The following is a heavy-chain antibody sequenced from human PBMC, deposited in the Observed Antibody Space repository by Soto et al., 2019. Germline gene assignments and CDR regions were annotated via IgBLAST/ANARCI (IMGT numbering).Heavy chain of an antibody. CDR1: GYTFTSYG. J-gene: IGHJ4*02. Sequence: QVQLVQSGAEVKKPGASVKVSCKASGYTFTSYGISWVRQAPGQGLEWMGWISAYNGNTKYAEKLQGRVTMITDRSTTTAYMQLRSLRSDDSAVYYCARDSVAVAGTDFDYWGQGTLVTVSS. CDR3: ARDSVAVAGTDFDY. CDR2: ISAYNGNT. V-gene: IGHV1-18*01. D-gene: IGHD6-19*01.